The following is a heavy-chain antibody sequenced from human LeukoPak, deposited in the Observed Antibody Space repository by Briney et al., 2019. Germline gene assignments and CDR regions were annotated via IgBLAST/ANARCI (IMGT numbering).Heavy chain of an antibody. V-gene: IGHV3-30*18. J-gene: IGHJ3*02. D-gene: IGHD3-10*01. Sequence: PGRSLRLSCAPSGFTFSSYGMHWVRQAPGKGLEWVAVISYDGSNKYYADSVKGRFTISRDNSKNTLYLQMNSLRAEDTAVYYCAKSLPYSRYRVQGYYAFDIWGQGTMVTVSS. CDR1: GFTFSSYG. CDR3: AKSLPYSRYRVQGYYAFDI. CDR2: ISYDGSNK.